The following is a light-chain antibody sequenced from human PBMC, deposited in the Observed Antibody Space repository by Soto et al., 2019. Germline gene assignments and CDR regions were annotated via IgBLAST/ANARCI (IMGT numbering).Light chain of an antibody. CDR1: QSISNS. CDR3: QQYSTYLAT. V-gene: IGKV1-5*01. Sequence: DIQMTQSPSTLSVSVGDRDTITCRASQSISNSLAWYQQRPGNPPRLLIFEAFDLETGVPSRFSGSGSGTEFTLTISSLQPDDFATYYCQQYSTYLATFGQGTKVEIK. J-gene: IGKJ1*01. CDR2: EAF.